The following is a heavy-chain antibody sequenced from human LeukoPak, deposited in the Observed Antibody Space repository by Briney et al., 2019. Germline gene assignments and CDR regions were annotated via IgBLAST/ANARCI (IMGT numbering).Heavy chain of an antibody. CDR1: GYSFTSYC. CDR2: IFPGDSDT. CDR3: ARPHGPGNDRFDY. D-gene: IGHD5-12*01. V-gene: IGHV5-51*01. J-gene: IGHJ4*02. Sequence: GESLKISCKGSGYSFTSYCIGWVRQMPGKGLECMGIIFPGDSDTRYSPSFQGQVTISADKSTSTAYLQWSSLRASDTAMYYCARPHGPGNDRFDYWGQGTLVTVSS.